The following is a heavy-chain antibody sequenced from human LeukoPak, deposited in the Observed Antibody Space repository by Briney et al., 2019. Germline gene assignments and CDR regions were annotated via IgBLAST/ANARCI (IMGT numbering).Heavy chain of an antibody. CDR3: ARDTGRGLWFGTNDDAFDI. CDR2: IIPIFGTA. V-gene: IGHV1-69*05. CDR1: GGTFSSYA. D-gene: IGHD3-10*01. J-gene: IGHJ3*02. Sequence: SVKVSCKASGGTFSSYAISWVRQAPGQGLEWMGRIIPIFGTANYAQKFQGRVTITTDESTGTAYMELSSLRSEDTAVYYCARDTGRGLWFGTNDDAFDIWGQGTMVTVSS.